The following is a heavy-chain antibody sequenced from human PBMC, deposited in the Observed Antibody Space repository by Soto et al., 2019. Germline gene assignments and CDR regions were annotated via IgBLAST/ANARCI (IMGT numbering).Heavy chain of an antibody. CDR1: GFPFSIYA. CDR2: ISGSGGST. D-gene: IGHD2-2*02. Sequence: PGGSLRLSCAASGFPFSIYAMSWVRQAPGKGLGWVSAISGSGGSTYYADSVKGRFTISRDNSKNTLYLQMNRLRAEDTAVYYCAKNLAVKKAIDYWGQGTLVTVSS. V-gene: IGHV3-23*01. J-gene: IGHJ4*02. CDR3: AKNLAVKKAIDY.